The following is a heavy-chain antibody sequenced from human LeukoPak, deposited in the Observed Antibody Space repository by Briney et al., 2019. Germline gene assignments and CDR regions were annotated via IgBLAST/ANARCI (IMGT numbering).Heavy chain of an antibody. V-gene: IGHV3-23*01. CDR1: GFTFSSYA. J-gene: IGHJ4*02. CDR2: ISGSGGST. Sequence: GGSLRLSCVASGFTFSSYAMSWVRQAPGKGLEWVSAISGSGGSTYYADSVKGRFTISRDNSKNTLYLQMNSLRAEDAAVYYCAKTRASRTAAYFDYWGQGTLVTVYS. CDR3: AKTRASRTAAYFDY. D-gene: IGHD6-13*01.